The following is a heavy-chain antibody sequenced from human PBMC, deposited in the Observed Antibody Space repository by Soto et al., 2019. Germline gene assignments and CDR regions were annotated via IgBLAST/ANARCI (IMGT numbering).Heavy chain of an antibody. D-gene: IGHD6-19*01. V-gene: IGHV1-18*04. CDR2: ISGYKDNT. J-gene: IGHJ5*01. Sequence: ASVKVSCKASGYTFTSFGINWVRQAPGQGLEWMGGISGYKDNTNYAQKFQGRVTMTTDTSTSTGYMELRSLRSDDTAVYYCARAAKLQWLQHSFDSWGQGTQVTVSS. CDR1: GYTFTSFG. CDR3: ARAAKLQWLQHSFDS.